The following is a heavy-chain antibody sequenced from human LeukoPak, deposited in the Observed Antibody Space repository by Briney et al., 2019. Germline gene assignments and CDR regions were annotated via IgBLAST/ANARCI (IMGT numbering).Heavy chain of an antibody. J-gene: IGHJ4*02. CDR3: ARVRDSSGWYYFDY. Sequence: GGSLRLSCAASGFTFSSYAMHWVRQAPGKGLEWVAVIWYDESKEYYADSVKGRFTISRDNSKNMLYLQMNSLRAEDTAVYYCARVRDSSGWYYFDYWGQGTLVTVSS. CDR2: IWYDESKE. V-gene: IGHV3-33*01. D-gene: IGHD6-19*01. CDR1: GFTFSSYA.